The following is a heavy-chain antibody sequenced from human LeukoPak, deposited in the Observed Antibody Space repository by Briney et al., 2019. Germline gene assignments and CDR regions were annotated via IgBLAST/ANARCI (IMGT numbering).Heavy chain of an antibody. V-gene: IGHV1-18*01. J-gene: IGHJ4*02. D-gene: IGHD6-25*01. CDR1: GYTFTSYG. CDR2: ISAYNGNT. CDR3: ASRTPTADNDY. Sequence: GASVKVSCKASGYTFTSYGISWVRQAPGQGLEWMGWISAYNGNTNYAQKLQGRVTMTTDTSTSTAYMELRSLRSDDTPVYYCASRTPTADNDYWGQGTLVTVSS.